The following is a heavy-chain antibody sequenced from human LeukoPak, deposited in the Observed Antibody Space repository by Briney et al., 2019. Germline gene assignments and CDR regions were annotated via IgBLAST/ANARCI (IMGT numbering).Heavy chain of an antibody. Sequence: GGSLRLSCAASGFTFSSYAMHWVRQAPGKGLEWVAIIWSDGNNKYYADSVEGRFTISRDTSKNTLFLQMNSLRAEDTAVYYCARGQRGVAAAGNLDYWGQGTLVTVSS. J-gene: IGHJ4*02. CDR1: GFTFSSYA. V-gene: IGHV3-33*01. CDR3: ARGQRGVAAAGNLDY. CDR2: IWSDGNNK. D-gene: IGHD6-13*01.